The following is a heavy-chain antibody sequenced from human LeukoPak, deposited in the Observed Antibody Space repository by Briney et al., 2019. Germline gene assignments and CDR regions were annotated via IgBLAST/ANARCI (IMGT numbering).Heavy chain of an antibody. V-gene: IGHV3-48*01. CDR2: ISSSSSTI. J-gene: IGHJ4*02. Sequence: GGSLRLSCAASGFTFSSYSMNWVREAPGKGLEWVSYISSSSSTIYYAVSVNGLFTISRHNAKTSLYLHMNSLRAEDTAVNYCASSGYSSSWYSLHYWGQGTLVTASS. D-gene: IGHD6-13*01. CDR1: GFTFSSYS. CDR3: ASSGYSSSWYSLHY.